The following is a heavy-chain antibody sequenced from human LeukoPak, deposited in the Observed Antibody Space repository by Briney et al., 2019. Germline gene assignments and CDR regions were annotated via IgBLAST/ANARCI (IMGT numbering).Heavy chain of an antibody. CDR3: ARWAVVPAAIPFDY. J-gene: IGHJ4*02. D-gene: IGHD2-2*02. CDR1: GGSISSGGYY. Sequence: SETLSLTCTVSGGSISSGGYYWSWIRQHPGKGLEWIGYIYYSGSTYYNPSLKSRVTISVDTSKNQFSLKLSSVTAADTAVYYCARWAVVPAAIPFDYWGQGTLVTVSS. CDR2: IYYSGST. V-gene: IGHV4-31*03.